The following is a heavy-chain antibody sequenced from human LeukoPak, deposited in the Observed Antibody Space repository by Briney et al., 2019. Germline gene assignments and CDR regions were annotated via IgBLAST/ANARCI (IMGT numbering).Heavy chain of an antibody. V-gene: IGHV4-34*01. J-gene: IGHJ4*02. CDR3: ARDLNYYDSSDPIDY. CDR2: INHSGST. Sequence: SETLSLTCAVYGGSFSGYYWSWIRQPPGKGLEWIGEINHSGSTNYNPSLKSRVSISVDTSKNQFSLKLSSVTAADTAVYYCARDLNYYDSSDPIDYWGQGTLVTASS. D-gene: IGHD3-22*01. CDR1: GGSFSGYY.